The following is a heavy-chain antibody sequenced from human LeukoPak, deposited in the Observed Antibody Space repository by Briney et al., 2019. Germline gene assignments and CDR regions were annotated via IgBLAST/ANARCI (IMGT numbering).Heavy chain of an antibody. CDR2: IIPIFGTA. J-gene: IGHJ6*03. CDR1: GGTFSSYA. Sequence: SVKVSCKASGGTFSSYAISWGRQAPGQGLEWMGGIIPIFGTANYAQKFQGRVTITADESTSTAYMELSSLRSEDTAVYYCARAGYCTNGVCYTDYYYYYYMDVWGKGTTVTVSS. CDR3: ARAGYCTNGVCYTDYYYYYYMDV. V-gene: IGHV1-69*01. D-gene: IGHD2-8*01.